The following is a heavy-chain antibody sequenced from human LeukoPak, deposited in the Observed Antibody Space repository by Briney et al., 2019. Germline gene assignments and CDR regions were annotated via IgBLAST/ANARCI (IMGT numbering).Heavy chain of an antibody. Sequence: GGSLRLSCAASGFTFSSYAIHWVRQAPGKGLEWVAVISYDGSNKYYADSVKGRFTISRDNSKNTLYLQMNSLRAEDTAVYYCARDYDYEDAGGFDYWGQGTLVTVSS. J-gene: IGHJ4*02. V-gene: IGHV3-30*04. CDR2: ISYDGSNK. CDR3: ARDYDYEDAGGFDY. CDR1: GFTFSSYA. D-gene: IGHD3-22*01.